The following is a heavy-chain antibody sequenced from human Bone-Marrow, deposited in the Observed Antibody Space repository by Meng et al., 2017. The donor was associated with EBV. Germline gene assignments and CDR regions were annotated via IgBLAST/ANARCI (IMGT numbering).Heavy chain of an antibody. CDR2: INAGNGNT. CDR3: ARSITMVRGVIPTNWFDP. J-gene: IGHJ5*02. D-gene: IGHD3-10*01. CDR1: GYTFTSYA. V-gene: IGHV1-3*01. Sequence: QVQLVQSGAEVKKPGASAKVSCKASGYTFTSYAMHWVRQAPGQRLEWMGWINAGNGNTKYSQKFQGRVTITRDTSASTAYMELSSLRSEDTAVYYCARSITMVRGVIPTNWFDPWGQGTLVTVSS.